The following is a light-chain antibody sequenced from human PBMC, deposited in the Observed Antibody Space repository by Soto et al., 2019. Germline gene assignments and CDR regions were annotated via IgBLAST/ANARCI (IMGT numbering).Light chain of an antibody. Sequence: DIQRTQSPSTLSASVGDRVTITCRASQSISSWLAWYQQKPGKAPKLLIYKASGLDSGVPSRFSGSGSGTDFTLTISSLQPDDFATYYCQQYNSYSPLTFGGGTKVDIK. CDR3: QQYNSYSPLT. J-gene: IGKJ4*01. CDR1: QSISSW. V-gene: IGKV1-5*03. CDR2: KAS.